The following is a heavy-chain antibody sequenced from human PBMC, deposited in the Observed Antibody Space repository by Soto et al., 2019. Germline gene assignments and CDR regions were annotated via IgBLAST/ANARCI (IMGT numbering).Heavy chain of an antibody. CDR2: IGESGTPT. J-gene: IGHJ6*02. CDR1: GFTFSSYA. Sequence: PGGSMRRSCAASGFTFSSYAMKWVRQAPGKGLEWVSLIGESGTPTYYADSVKGRFTISRDNSGNTLFLEMYSLRAEDTAVYYCARYIPGVRYYGMDVWGQGTTVTVSS. CDR3: ARYIPGVRYYGMDV. D-gene: IGHD2-2*01. V-gene: IGHV3-23*01.